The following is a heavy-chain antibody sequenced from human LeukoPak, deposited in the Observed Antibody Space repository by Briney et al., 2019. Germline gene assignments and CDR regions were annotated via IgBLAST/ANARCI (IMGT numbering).Heavy chain of an antibody. Sequence: SGGSLRLSCAASGFTFSSYEMNWVRQAPGKGLEWVSAISGSGGSTYYADSVKGRFTISRDNSKNTLYLQMNSLRAEDTAVYYCAKDRLLPRDYDSSGTPDYWGQGTLVTVSS. CDR2: ISGSGGST. CDR3: AKDRLLPRDYDSSGTPDY. J-gene: IGHJ4*02. CDR1: GFTFSSYE. V-gene: IGHV3-23*01. D-gene: IGHD3-22*01.